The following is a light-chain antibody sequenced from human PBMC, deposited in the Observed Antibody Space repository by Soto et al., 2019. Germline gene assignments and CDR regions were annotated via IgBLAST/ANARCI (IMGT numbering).Light chain of an antibody. Sequence: QSVLTQPRSVSGSPGQSVTISCTGTNSDVGGYNYVSWYQQYPGKAPKLMISGVSERPSGVPDRFSGSKSGNTASLTISGLQVEDEADYYCCSYVDTDTWVFGGGTKVTVL. CDR1: NSDVGGYNY. V-gene: IGLV2-11*01. CDR3: CSYVDTDTWV. CDR2: GVS. J-gene: IGLJ3*02.